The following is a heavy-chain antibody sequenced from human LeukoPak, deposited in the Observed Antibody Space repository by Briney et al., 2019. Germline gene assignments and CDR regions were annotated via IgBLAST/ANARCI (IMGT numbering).Heavy chain of an antibody. CDR2: ISYDGSNK. V-gene: IGHV3-30*04. D-gene: IGHD4-17*01. Sequence: GGSLRLSCAASGFTFSSYAMHWVRQVPGKGLEWVAVISYDGSNKYYADSVKGRFTISRDNSKNTLYLQMNSPRAEDTDVYYCARDRGDGDAPDAFDIWGQGTMVTVSS. CDR1: GFTFSSYA. CDR3: ARDRGDGDAPDAFDI. J-gene: IGHJ3*02.